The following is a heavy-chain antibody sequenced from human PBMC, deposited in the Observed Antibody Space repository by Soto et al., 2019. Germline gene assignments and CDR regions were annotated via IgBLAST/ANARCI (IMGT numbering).Heavy chain of an antibody. CDR1: GYTFTSYD. V-gene: IGHV1-8*01. CDR2: MNPNSGNT. J-gene: IGHJ6*02. Sequence: QVQLVQSGAEVKKPGASVKVSCKASGYTFTSYDINWVRQATGQGLEWMGWMNPNSGNTGYAQKFQGRVTMTRNTSISTAYMELSSLRSEGTAVYYCARSSDRTYYYYYGMDVWGQGTTVTVSS. CDR3: ARSSDRTYYYYYGMDV.